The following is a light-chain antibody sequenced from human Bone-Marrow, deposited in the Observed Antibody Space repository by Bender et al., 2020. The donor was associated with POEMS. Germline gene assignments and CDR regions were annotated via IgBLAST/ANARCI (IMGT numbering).Light chain of an antibody. J-gene: IGLJ2*01. CDR1: SSNVGYYNY. Sequence: QSALTQPRSVSGSPGQSVTISCTGTSSNVGYYNYVSWYQQHPGKVPKLMIYDVTERPSGVPDRFSGSKSGNTASLIISGLQAEDEADYYCCSYAGSYTLIFGGGTKLTVL. CDR2: DVT. V-gene: IGLV2-11*01. CDR3: CSYAGSYTLI.